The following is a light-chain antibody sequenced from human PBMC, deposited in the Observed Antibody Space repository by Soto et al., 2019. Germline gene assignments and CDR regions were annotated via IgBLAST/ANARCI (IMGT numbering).Light chain of an antibody. Sequence: EIVSTQSPATLSLFPVAIATLSCSSSQSVSSYLAWYQQKPGQAPRLLIYDASNRATGIPARFSGSGSGTDFTLTIRSLEPEDFAVYYCQQRSNWPPRINFGQGPRRAIK. CDR1: QSVSSY. CDR3: QQRSNWPPRIN. V-gene: IGKV3-11*01. CDR2: DAS. J-gene: IGKJ5*01.